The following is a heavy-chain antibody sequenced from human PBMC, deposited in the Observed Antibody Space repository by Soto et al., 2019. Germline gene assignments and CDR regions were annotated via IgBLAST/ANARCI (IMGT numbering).Heavy chain of an antibody. V-gene: IGHV3-30-3*01. CDR1: GFTFSSYA. J-gene: IGHJ4*02. CDR2: ISYDGSNK. D-gene: IGHD3-16*01. Sequence: QVQLVESGGGVVQPGRSLRLSCAASGFTFSSYAMHWVRQAPGKGLEWVAVISYDGSNKYYADSVKGRCTISRHNSKNPLYLQMNNLRAEDTAVYYCARDKYDYVCWIPGYWGQGTLVTVSS. CDR3: ARDKYDYVCWIPGY.